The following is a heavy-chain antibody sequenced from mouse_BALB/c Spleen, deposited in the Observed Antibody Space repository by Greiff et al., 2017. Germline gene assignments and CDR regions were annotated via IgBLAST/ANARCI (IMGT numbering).Heavy chain of an antibody. CDR2: ISYDGSN. Sequence: EVQLQESGPGLVKPSQSLSLTCSVTGYSITSGYYWNWIRQFPGNKLEWMGYISYDGSNNYNPSLKNRISITRDTSKNQFFLKLNSVTTEDTATYYCARAEGYYGYNYAMDYWGQGTSVTVSS. CDR3: ARAEGYYGYNYAMDY. J-gene: IGHJ4*01. D-gene: IGHD1-2*01. V-gene: IGHV3-6*02. CDR1: GYSITSGYY.